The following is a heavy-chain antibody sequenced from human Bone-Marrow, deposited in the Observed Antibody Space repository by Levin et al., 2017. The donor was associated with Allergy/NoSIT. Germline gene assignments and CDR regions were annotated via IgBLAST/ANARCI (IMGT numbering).Heavy chain of an antibody. CDR1: GFTFDDYA. D-gene: IGHD4-17*01. Sequence: SLKISCAASGFTFDDYAMHWVRQAPGKGLEWVPGISWNSGSIGYADSVKGRFTISRDNAKNSLYLQMNSLRAEDTALYYCAKGDYGDHLPAEYFQHWGQGTLVTVSS. V-gene: IGHV3-9*01. CDR2: ISWNSGSI. J-gene: IGHJ1*01. CDR3: AKGDYGDHLPAEYFQH.